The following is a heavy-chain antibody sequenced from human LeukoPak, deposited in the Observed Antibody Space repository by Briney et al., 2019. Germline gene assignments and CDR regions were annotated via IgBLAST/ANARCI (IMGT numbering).Heavy chain of an antibody. CDR2: IYYSGST. Sequence: PSGTLSLTCTVSGGSIIGYYWTWIRQPPGKGLEWIGYIYYSGSTNHNPSLKSRVTISVDTSKNQFSLKLSSVTAADTAVYYCANTGGGIAAATYWGQGTLVTVSS. CDR3: ANTGGGIAAATY. D-gene: IGHD6-13*01. CDR1: GGSIIGYY. V-gene: IGHV4-59*01. J-gene: IGHJ4*02.